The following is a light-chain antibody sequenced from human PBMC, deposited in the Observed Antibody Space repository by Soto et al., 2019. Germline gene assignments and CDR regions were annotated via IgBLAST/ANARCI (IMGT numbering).Light chain of an antibody. CDR3: QQYNNWPPIT. Sequence: EIVMTQSPATLSVSPGERATLSCRASQSVSSNLAWYQQKPGQAPLLLIYGASTRATGIPARFSGSGSGTDFTLTISCLHSEDFAVYYCQQYNNWPPITFGPGTRLAIK. CDR2: GAS. V-gene: IGKV3-15*01. CDR1: QSVSSN. J-gene: IGKJ5*01.